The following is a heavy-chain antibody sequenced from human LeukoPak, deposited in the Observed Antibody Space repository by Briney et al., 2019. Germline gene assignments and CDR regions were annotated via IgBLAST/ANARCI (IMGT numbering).Heavy chain of an antibody. CDR1: GFTFSNYW. CDR3: IRDFRSADL. Sequence: GGSLRLSCVASGFTFSNYWMHWVRQPPGKGLVWVSRIYVDGRTTNYADSVKGRFTISRDNAKNTVYLGMNSLSVEDTATYYCIRDFRSADLWGQGTLVTVTS. CDR2: IYVDGRTT. J-gene: IGHJ5*02. V-gene: IGHV3-74*01.